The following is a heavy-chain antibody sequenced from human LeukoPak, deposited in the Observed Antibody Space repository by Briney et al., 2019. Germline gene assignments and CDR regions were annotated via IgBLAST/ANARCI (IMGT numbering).Heavy chain of an antibody. CDR1: GGSFNGYY. J-gene: IGHJ4*02. D-gene: IGHD4-17*01. Sequence: PSETLSPTCAVYGGSFNGYYWSWIRQPPGKGLEWIGYIYYSGSTYYNPSLKSRVTISVDTSKNQFSLKLSSVTAADTAVYYCARLVYGDFTMGEYYFDYWGQGTLVTVSS. CDR3: ARLVYGDFTMGEYYFDY. CDR2: IYYSGST. V-gene: IGHV4-59*06.